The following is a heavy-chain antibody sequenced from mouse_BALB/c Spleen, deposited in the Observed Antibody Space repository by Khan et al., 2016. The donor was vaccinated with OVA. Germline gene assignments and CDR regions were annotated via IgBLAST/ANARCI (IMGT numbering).Heavy chain of an antibody. CDR1: GFAFSSYD. Sequence: EVKLMESGGGLVKPGGSLKLSCAPSGFAFSSYDMSWVRQTPEKRLEWVATISGTGIYTYYPDSVKGRFTISRDNARNTLYLQRSSLRSEDTALYYCARPSYYGNPWFTYWGQGTLVTVSA. CDR3: ARPSYYGNPWFTY. CDR2: ISGTGIYT. J-gene: IGHJ3*01. D-gene: IGHD2-10*01. V-gene: IGHV5-9*02.